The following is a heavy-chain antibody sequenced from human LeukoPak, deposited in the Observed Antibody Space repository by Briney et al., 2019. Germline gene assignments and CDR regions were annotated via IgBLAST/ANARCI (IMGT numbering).Heavy chain of an antibody. CDR1: GFTFSSYE. Sequence: GGSLRLSCAASGFTFSSYEMNWVRQAPGKGLEWVSYISSSGSTIYYADSVKGRFTISRDNAKNSLYLQMNSLRAEDTAVYYCAELGITMVGCVWGKGTTVTISS. V-gene: IGHV3-48*03. J-gene: IGHJ6*04. CDR2: ISSSGSTI. D-gene: IGHD3-10*01. CDR3: AELGITMVGCV.